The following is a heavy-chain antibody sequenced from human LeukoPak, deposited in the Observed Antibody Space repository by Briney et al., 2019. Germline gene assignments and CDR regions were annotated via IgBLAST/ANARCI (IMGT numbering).Heavy chain of an antibody. CDR1: GFTFSSYAM. CDR2: IYHSGST. Sequence: GSLRLSCAASGFTFSSYAMSWVRQAPGKGLEWIGEIYHSGSTNYNPSLKSRVTISVDKSKNQFSLKLSSVTAADTAVYYCARAGAGAGSLGWFDPWGQGTLVTVSS. V-gene: IGHV4-4*02. D-gene: IGHD2-15*01. J-gene: IGHJ5*02. CDR3: ARAGAGAGSLGWFDP.